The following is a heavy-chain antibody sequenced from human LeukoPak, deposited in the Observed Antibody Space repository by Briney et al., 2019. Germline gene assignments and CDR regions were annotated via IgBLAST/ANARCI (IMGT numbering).Heavy chain of an antibody. CDR2: IIPIFGTA. D-gene: IGHD1-26*01. V-gene: IGHV1-69*05. J-gene: IGHJ4*02. CDR3: ARASTGWGYFDY. CDR1: GGTFSSYA. Sequence: GASVKVPCKASGGTFSSYAISWVRQAPGQGLEWMGGIIPIFGTANYAQKFQGRVTITTDESTSTAYMELSSLRSEDTAVYYCARASTGWGYFDYWGQGTLVTVSS.